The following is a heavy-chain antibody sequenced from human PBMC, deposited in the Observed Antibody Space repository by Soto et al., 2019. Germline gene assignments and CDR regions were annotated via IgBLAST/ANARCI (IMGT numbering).Heavy chain of an antibody. CDR1: GDSISTDY. CDR3: ARSITGSAYFDY. D-gene: IGHD3-10*01. CDR2: IYYGGST. J-gene: IGHJ4*02. V-gene: IGHV4-59*12. Sequence: SETLSLTCTVSGDSISTDYWSWIRQSPGKGLEWIGFIYYGGSTNYNPSLKSRVTISVDTSKNQFSLQLISVTPEDTAVYYCARSITGSAYFDYWGQGTLVTVSS.